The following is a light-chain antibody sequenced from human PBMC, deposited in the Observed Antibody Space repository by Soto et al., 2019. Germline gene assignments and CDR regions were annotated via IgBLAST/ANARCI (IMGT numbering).Light chain of an antibody. CDR3: QQYNNWPRT. Sequence: EIVMTQSPATLSVSPGERATLSCRASQSVSSKLVWYQQKPGQAPRLLIYGASTRATGIPARFSGSGSVTEFTLTISSLQSEYFAVYYCQQYNNWPRTFGQGTKVEIK. J-gene: IGKJ1*01. V-gene: IGKV3-15*01. CDR2: GAS. CDR1: QSVSSK.